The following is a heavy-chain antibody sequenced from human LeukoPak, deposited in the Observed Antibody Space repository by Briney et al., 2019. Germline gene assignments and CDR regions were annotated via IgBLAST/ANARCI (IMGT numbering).Heavy chain of an antibody. CDR1: GYTFTGYY. V-gene: IGHV1-2*02. D-gene: IGHD6-19*01. CDR3: ARSVGLAGYYFDY. J-gene: IGHJ4*02. CDR2: INPNSGGT. Sequence: ASVKVSGKASGYTFTGYYMHWVRQAPGQGLEWMGWINPNSGGTNYAQKFQGRVTMTRDTSISTAYMELSRLRSDDTAVYYCARSVGLAGYYFDYWGQGTLVTVSS.